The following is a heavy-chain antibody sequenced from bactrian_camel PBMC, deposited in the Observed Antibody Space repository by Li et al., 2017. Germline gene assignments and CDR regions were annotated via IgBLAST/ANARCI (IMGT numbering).Heavy chain of an antibody. V-gene: IGHV3S55*01. CDR1: GYTYSGHC. CDR2: IDSDGSA. J-gene: IGHJ4*01. Sequence: HVQLVESGGDLVQPGGCLRLSCAFSGYTYSGHCMGWFRQAPGKEREGVAAIDSDGSASYADSVKGRFTVSGDYAKNTLYLEMNYLKPEDTAMYYCAAEFSDPVDCSAGYSYAPDYSHVGQGTQVTVS. D-gene: IGHD2*01.